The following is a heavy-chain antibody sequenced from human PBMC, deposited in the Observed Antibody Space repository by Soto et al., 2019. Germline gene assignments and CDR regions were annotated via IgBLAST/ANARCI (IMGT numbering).Heavy chain of an antibody. CDR1: GFTFSSYA. CDR3: AKDGKRSWGAYYYYGMDV. V-gene: IGHV3-23*01. J-gene: IGHJ6*02. D-gene: IGHD7-27*01. Sequence: EVQLLESGGGLVQPGGTLRLSCAASGFTFSSYAMSWFLQAPGKGLEWVSAISGSGGSTYYADSVKGRFTISRDNCKNTVYLQMNGLRAEDTAVYYCAKDGKRSWGAYYYYGMDVWGQGTTVTVSS. CDR2: ISGSGGST.